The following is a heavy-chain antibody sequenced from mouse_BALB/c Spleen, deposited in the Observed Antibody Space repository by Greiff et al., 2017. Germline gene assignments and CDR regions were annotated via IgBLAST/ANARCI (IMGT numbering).Heavy chain of an antibody. Sequence: EVKLLESGPGLVKPSQTVSLTCTVTGISITTGNYRWSWIRQFPGNKLEWIGYIYYSGTITYNPSLTSRTTITRDTSKNQFFLEMNSLTAEDTATYYCARMYEYYYAMDYWGQGTSVTVSS. V-gene: IGHV3-5*02. D-gene: IGHD2-10*02. CDR2: IYYSGTI. J-gene: IGHJ4*01. CDR1: GISITTGNYR. CDR3: ARMYEYYYAMDY.